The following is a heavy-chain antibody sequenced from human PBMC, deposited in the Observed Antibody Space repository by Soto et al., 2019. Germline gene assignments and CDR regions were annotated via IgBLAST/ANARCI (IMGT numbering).Heavy chain of an antibody. CDR3: AKAWGGYNPLFSAAYFQH. V-gene: IGHV3-30-3*01. Sequence: GGSLRLSCAASGFTFSSYAMHWVRQAPGKGLEWVAVISYDGSNKYYADSVKGRFTISRDNSRNTLYLQMNSLRAEDTAVYYCAKAWGGYNPLFSAAYFQHWGQGTLVTVSS. J-gene: IGHJ1*01. CDR1: GFTFSSYA. CDR2: ISYDGSNK. D-gene: IGHD5-12*01.